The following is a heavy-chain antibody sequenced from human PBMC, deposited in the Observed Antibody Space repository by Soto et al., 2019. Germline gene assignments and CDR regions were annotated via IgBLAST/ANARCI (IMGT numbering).Heavy chain of an antibody. V-gene: IGHV1-69*02. D-gene: IGHD6-13*01. Sequence: TISWVRQAPGQGLEWMGRIIPILGIANYAQKFQGRVTITADKSTSTAYMELSSLRSEDTAVYYCAGEIAAAGTYYYYYYMDVWGKGTTVTVSS. CDR1: T. CDR3: AGEIAAAGTYYYYYYMDV. J-gene: IGHJ6*03. CDR2: IIPILGIA.